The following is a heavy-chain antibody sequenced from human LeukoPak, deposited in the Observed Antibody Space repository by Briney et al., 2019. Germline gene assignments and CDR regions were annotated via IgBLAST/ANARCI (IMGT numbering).Heavy chain of an antibody. CDR1: GFTFSSYW. CDR2: INTDGRTT. D-gene: IGHD1-26*01. J-gene: IGHJ4*02. V-gene: IGHV3-74*01. CDR3: ARGATYAYYQDY. Sequence: GGSLRLSCAASGFTFSSYWMNWVRQAPGKGLVWVSHINTDGRTTTYADSVKGRFTVSRDNAKNTLYLEINRLRAEDTAVYYCARGATYAYYQDYWGQGTLVTVSS.